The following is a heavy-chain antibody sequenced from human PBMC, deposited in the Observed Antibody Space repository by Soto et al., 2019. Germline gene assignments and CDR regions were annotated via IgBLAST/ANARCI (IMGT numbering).Heavy chain of an antibody. CDR3: ASPLSGSYPNWFDP. J-gene: IGHJ5*02. Sequence: PGGSLRLSCAASGFTFSSYGMHWVRQAPGKGLEWVAVIWYDGSSTSYADSVKGRFTISRDNAKNTLYLQMNSLRAEDTAVYYCASPLSGSYPNWFDPWGQGTLVTVSS. CDR2: IWYDGSST. CDR1: GFTFSSYG. D-gene: IGHD1-26*01. V-gene: IGHV3-33*03.